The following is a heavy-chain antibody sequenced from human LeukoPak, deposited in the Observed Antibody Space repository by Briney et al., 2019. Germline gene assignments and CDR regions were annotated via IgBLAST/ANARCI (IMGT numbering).Heavy chain of an antibody. V-gene: IGHV3-15*01. CDR2: IKSKTDGGTT. CDR1: GFTFSSYA. D-gene: IGHD3-10*01. J-gene: IGHJ2*01. Sequence: GGSLRLSCAASGFTFSSYAMSWVRQAPGKGLEWVGRIKSKTDGGTTDYAAPVKGRFTISRDDSKNTLYLQMNSLKTEDTAVYYCTTDPSMVLLSFWYFDLWGRGTLVTVSS. CDR3: TTDPSMVLLSFWYFDL.